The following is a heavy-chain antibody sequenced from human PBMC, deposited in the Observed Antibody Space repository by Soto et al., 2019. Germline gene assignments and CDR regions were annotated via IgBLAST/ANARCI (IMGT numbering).Heavy chain of an antibody. CDR1: GFTFTSSA. D-gene: IGHD5-18*01. CDR2: IVVGSGNT. Sequence: GASVKVSCKASGFTFTSSAVQWVRQARGQRLEWIGWIVVGSGNTNYAQKFQERVTITRDMSTSTAYMELSSLRSEDTAVYYCAAETHGYSYGQNWFDPWGQGTLVTSPQ. V-gene: IGHV1-58*01. J-gene: IGHJ5*02. CDR3: AAETHGYSYGQNWFDP.